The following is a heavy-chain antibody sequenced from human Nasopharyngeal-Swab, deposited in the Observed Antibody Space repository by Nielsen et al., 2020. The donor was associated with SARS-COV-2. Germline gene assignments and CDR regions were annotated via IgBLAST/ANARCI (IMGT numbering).Heavy chain of an antibody. Sequence: GESLKISCAASGFTVSSHYMSWVRQAPGKGLEWVSVIYSGGSTYYADSVKGRFTISRDNSKNTLYLQMNSLRAEDTAVYYCARDVGGSYSTWGQGTLVTVSS. CDR3: ARDVGGSYST. CDR2: IYSGGST. D-gene: IGHD1-26*01. CDR1: GFTVSSHY. V-gene: IGHV3-53*01. J-gene: IGHJ4*02.